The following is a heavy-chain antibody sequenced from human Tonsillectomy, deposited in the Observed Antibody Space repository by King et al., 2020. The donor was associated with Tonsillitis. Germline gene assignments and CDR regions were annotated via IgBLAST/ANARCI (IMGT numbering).Heavy chain of an antibody. Sequence: VQLVESGGGVVQPGGSLRLSCAASGFTFSSYGMHWVRQSPGKGLEGVTFIRYDGSNKYYADSMRGRFTISRDNSKNTVYLEMHSLRAEDTAVYYCVKDPTGGWFGAELNYFDYWGQGTLVTVSS. J-gene: IGHJ4*02. V-gene: IGHV3-30*02. CDR3: VKDPTGGWFGAELNYFDY. CDR2: IRYDGSNK. CDR1: GFTFSSYG. D-gene: IGHD3-10*01.